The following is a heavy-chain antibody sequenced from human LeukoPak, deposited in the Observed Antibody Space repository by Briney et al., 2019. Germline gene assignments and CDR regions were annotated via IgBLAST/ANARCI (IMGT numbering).Heavy chain of an antibody. D-gene: IGHD4-17*01. CDR2: ISSSSSYI. Sequence: GGSLRLSCAASGFTFSSYSMNWVRQAPGKGLEWVSSISSSSSYIYYADSVKGRFTISRDNAKNSLYLQMNSLRAEDTAVYYRARDRRSATVIWSAFDIWGQGTMVTVSS. CDR3: ARDRRSATVIWSAFDI. V-gene: IGHV3-21*01. CDR1: GFTFSSYS. J-gene: IGHJ3*02.